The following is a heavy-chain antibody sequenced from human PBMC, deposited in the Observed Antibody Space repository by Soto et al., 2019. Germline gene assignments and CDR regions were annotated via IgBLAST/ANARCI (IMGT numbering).Heavy chain of an antibody. Sequence: QDQLVQSGAEVKKPGSSVKVSCKASGGTFGSYAVTWVRQAPGQGLEWMGGIIPISGSTVYAPKFQARDTISEDQSTSTDYMELSSLRSEDTATDYRARGWSQGDVWGQGTTVTVYS. D-gene: IGHD2-15*01. CDR2: IIPISGST. V-gene: IGHV1-69*12. J-gene: IGHJ6*02. CDR1: GGTFGSYA. CDR3: ARGWSQGDV.